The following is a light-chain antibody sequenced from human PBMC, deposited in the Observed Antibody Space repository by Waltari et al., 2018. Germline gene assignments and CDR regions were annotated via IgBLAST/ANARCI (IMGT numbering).Light chain of an antibody. J-gene: IGKJ5*01. CDR3: QQSYS. Sequence: DIQMTQSPSSLSASVGDRVTITCRASQSSSDYLNWYQQKPGKAPKLLIYAASTLQSGVPSRFSGSGSGTDFARTISSLQPEDFATYYCQQSYSFGQGTRLEIK. V-gene: IGKV1-39*01. CDR1: QSSSDY. CDR2: AAS.